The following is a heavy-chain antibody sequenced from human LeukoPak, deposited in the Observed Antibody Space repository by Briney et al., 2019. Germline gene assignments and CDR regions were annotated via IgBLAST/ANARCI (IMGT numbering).Heavy chain of an antibody. CDR2: IYHSGRT. V-gene: IGHV4-38-2*02. CDR3: ARGRRITMVRGKKINWFDP. J-gene: IGHJ5*02. CDR1: GYSISSGYY. D-gene: IGHD3-10*01. Sequence: PSETLSLTCTVSGYSISSGYYWGWIRQPPGKGLEWIGSIYHSGRTFYNPSLKSRVTISVDTSKNQFSLKLTSVTAADTAVYYCARGRRITMVRGKKINWFDPWGQGTLVTVSS.